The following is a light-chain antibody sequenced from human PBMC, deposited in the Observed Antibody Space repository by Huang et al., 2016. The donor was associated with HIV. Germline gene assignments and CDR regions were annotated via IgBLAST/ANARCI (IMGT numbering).Light chain of an antibody. J-gene: IGKJ2*01. CDR2: GAS. CDR3: QQYSKWPPNT. V-gene: IGKV3-15*01. CDR1: QSVNSK. Sequence: EIVMTQSPATLSLSPGERATLSCRASQSVNSKLAWYQQKPGQAPRLLIYGASTRATGVPGRFSGSGSGTEFILTISSLQSEDFAVYYCQQYSKWPPNTFGQGTKLESK.